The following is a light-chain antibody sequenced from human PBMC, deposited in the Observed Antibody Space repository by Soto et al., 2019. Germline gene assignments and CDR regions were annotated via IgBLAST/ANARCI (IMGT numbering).Light chain of an antibody. J-gene: IGLJ1*01. CDR2: DVS. V-gene: IGLV2-14*03. Sequence: QSVLIQPASVSGSPGQSITISGTGTSSDVGAYTFVSWYQQHPDKVPKLMIFDVSRRPSGVSDRFSGSKSGNTASLTISGLQPEDEADYYCSSYTSSSTHVFGSGTTLTVL. CDR1: SSDVGAYTF. CDR3: SSYTSSSTHV.